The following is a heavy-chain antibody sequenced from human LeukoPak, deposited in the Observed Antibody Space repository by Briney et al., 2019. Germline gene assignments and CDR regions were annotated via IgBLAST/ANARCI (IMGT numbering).Heavy chain of an antibody. J-gene: IGHJ5*02. CDR2: IYYSGST. D-gene: IGHD3-9*01. CDR1: GGSISSYY. Sequence: KSSETLSLTCTVSGGSISSYYWSWIRQPPGKGLEWIGYIYYSGSTNYNPSLKSRVTISVDTSKNQFSLKLSSVTAADTAVYYCAAYLTWFDPWGQGTLVTVSS. CDR3: AAYLTWFDP. V-gene: IGHV4-59*01.